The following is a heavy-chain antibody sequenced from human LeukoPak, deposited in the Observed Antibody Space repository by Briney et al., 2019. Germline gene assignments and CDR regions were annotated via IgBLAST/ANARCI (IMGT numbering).Heavy chain of an antibody. CDR2: IYCDSGGTT. Sequence: GGSLRLSCAASEFTVSRNYMSWVRQAPGKGLEWVSIIYCDSGGTTYYADSLKGRFTISRDNSKNTLYLQMNSLRAEDTAVYYCAKVLAAAATEYYYYGMDVWGQGTTVTVSS. CDR3: AKVLAAAATEYYYYGMDV. J-gene: IGHJ6*02. V-gene: IGHV3-66*02. D-gene: IGHD6-25*01. CDR1: EFTVSRNY.